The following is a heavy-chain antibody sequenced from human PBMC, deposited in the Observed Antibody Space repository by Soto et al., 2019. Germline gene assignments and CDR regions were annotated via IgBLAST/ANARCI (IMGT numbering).Heavy chain of an antibody. CDR1: GGSFSGYY. J-gene: IGHJ5*02. CDR3: ARGPSVTHDNFYSTSKFEP. Sequence: SETLSLTCAVYGGSFSGYYWSWIRQPPGKGLEWIGEINHSGSTNYNPSLKSRVTISVDTSKNQFSLNLSSVTAADTAVYYCARGPSVTHDNFYSTSKFEPWGQGTLVAVSS. D-gene: IGHD1-1*01. V-gene: IGHV4-34*01. CDR2: INHSGST.